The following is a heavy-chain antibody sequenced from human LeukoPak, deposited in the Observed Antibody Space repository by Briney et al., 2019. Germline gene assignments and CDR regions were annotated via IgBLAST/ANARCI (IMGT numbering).Heavy chain of an antibody. V-gene: IGHV4-59*08. D-gene: IGHD4-23*01. Sequence: PSETLSLTCTVSGGSISSYYWSWIRQPPGKGLEWIGYIYYSGSTNYNPSLKSRVTISVDTSKNQFSLKLSSVTAADTAVYYCATYGGNSGGDYWGQGTLVTVSS. CDR2: IYYSGST. CDR1: GGSISSYY. J-gene: IGHJ4*02. CDR3: ATYGGNSGGDY.